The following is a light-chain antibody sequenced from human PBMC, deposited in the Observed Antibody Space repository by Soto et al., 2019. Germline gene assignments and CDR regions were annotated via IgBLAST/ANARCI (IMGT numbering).Light chain of an antibody. CDR3: SSYSSSGIEV. CDR1: SSDVGGYNY. Sequence: QSVLTQPASVSGSPGQSITLSCTGTSSDVGGYNYVVWYQQHPGKAPRVLIHDVSRRPSGVSNRFSGSKSGDTASLTISGLQAEDEADYYCSSYSSSGIEVFGGGTKLTVL. J-gene: IGLJ2*01. V-gene: IGLV2-14*01. CDR2: DVS.